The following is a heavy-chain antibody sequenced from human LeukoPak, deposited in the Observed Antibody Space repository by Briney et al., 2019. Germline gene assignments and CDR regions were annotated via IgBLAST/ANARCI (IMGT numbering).Heavy chain of an antibody. D-gene: IGHD2-15*01. CDR3: GTQVVVAATGNWFDP. CDR1: GFTFSSYG. V-gene: IGHV3-30*03. J-gene: IGHJ5*02. CDR2: ISYDGSNK. Sequence: PGRSLRLSCAASGFTFSSYGMHWVRQAPGKGLEWVAVISYDGSNKYYADSVKGRFTISRDNSKNTLYLQMNSLRAEDTAVYYCGTQVVVAATGNWFDPWGQGTLVTVSS.